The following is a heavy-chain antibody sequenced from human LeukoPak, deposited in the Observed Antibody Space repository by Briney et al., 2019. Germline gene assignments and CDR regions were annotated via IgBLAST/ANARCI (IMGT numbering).Heavy chain of an antibody. V-gene: IGHV3-23*01. J-gene: IGHJ4*02. CDR3: ARQKYLRGPDVEYFDY. Sequence: GGSLRLSCTVSGFTLSSYEMSWIRQAPGRGLEWVSSIDYSGGSSYYADSVKGRFTVSRDNSKNSLYLQMNSLSAEDTAVYYCARQKYLRGPDVEYFDYWGQGTLVTVSS. CDR2: IDYSGGSS. CDR1: GFTLSSYE. D-gene: IGHD5/OR15-5a*01.